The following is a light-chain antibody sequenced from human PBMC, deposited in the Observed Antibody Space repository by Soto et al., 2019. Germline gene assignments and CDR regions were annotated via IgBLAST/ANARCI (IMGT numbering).Light chain of an antibody. CDR3: SSYTTRSTYVV. J-gene: IGLJ2*01. CDR2: GVT. V-gene: IGLV2-14*01. CDR1: DSDVGGYNY. Sequence: QSALTQPASVSGSPGQSITISCTGTDSDVGGYNYVSWYQQHPGKAPKLIIYGVTNRPSGVSNRFSGSKSGNTASLTISGLQAEDGADYYCSSYTTRSTYVVLGGGTKLTVL.